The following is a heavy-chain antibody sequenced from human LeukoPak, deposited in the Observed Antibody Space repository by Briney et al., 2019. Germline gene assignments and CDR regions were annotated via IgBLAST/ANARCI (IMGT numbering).Heavy chain of an antibody. V-gene: IGHV3-7*01. D-gene: IGHD2-15*01. Sequence: TGGSLRLSCAASGFTFSSYWMSWVRQAPGKGLEWVANIKQDGSEKYYVDSVKGRFTISRDNAKNSLYLQMNSLRAEDTAVYYCARWGDCSGVTPTRMYNYYYMDVWGKGTTVTVSS. J-gene: IGHJ6*03. CDR1: GFTFSSYW. CDR3: ARWGDCSGVTPTRMYNYYYMDV. CDR2: IKQDGSEK.